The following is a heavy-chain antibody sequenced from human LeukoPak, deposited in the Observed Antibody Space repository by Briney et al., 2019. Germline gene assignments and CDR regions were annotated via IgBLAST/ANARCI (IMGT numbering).Heavy chain of an antibody. J-gene: IGHJ4*02. V-gene: IGHV4-59*12. Sequence: SETLSLTCTVSGGSISSYYWSWIRQPPGKGLEWIGYIHYSGSTYYNPSLKSRVTISINTSKNQFSLKLSSVTAADTAVYYCARAGGSGLIDYWGQGTLVTVSS. CDR1: GGSISSYY. CDR2: IHYSGST. D-gene: IGHD6-19*01. CDR3: ARAGGSGLIDY.